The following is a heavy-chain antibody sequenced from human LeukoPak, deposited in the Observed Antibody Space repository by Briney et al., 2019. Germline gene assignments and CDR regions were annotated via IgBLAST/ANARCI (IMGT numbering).Heavy chain of an antibody. V-gene: IGHV3-9*01. J-gene: IGHJ4*02. CDR2: ISWQSRTR. CDR3: AGSLGPLTEY. Sequence: PGGSLRLSCVASGFFFDDYGMHWVRQVPGKGLEWVSGISWQSRTRKYADSVRGRFTISRDNAKNTLYLQMNSLRAEDTAMYYCAGSLGPLTEYWGQGTLVTVSS. D-gene: IGHD7-27*01. CDR1: GFFFDDYG.